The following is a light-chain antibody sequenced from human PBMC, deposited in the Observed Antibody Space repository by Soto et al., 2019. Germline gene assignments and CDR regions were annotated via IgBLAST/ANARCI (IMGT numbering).Light chain of an antibody. CDR3: QQYDNLPPMYT. CDR2: DAT. V-gene: IGKV1-33*01. Sequence: DIQMTQSPSSLSASVGDRVTITCQASQDINNCLNWYHQKPGKAPKLLIYDATNLETGVPSRFSGSGSGTDFSFPISSLQPEDIGTYYCQQYDNLPPMYTFGQGTKVEIK. J-gene: IGKJ2*01. CDR1: QDINNC.